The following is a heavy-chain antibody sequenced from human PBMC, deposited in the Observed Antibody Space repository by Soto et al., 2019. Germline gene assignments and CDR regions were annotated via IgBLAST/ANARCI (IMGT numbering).Heavy chain of an antibody. Sequence: EVQLLESGGGLVQPGGSLRLSCAASGFTFSSYAMSWVRQAPGKGLEWVSAISGSGGSTYYADSVKGRFTISRDNSKNTLYLQMNSLRAEDTAVYYCAKDPGYCSGGSCYVAFDIWGQGTMFTVSS. V-gene: IGHV3-23*01. D-gene: IGHD2-15*01. CDR2: ISGSGGST. CDR3: AKDPGYCSGGSCYVAFDI. CDR1: GFTFSSYA. J-gene: IGHJ3*02.